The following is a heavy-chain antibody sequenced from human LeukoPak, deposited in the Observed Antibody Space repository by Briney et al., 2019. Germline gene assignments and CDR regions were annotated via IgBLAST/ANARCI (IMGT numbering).Heavy chain of an antibody. CDR1: GYTFTSYY. V-gene: IGHV1-46*01. D-gene: IGHD2-8*01. Sequence: ASVKVSCKASGYTFTSYYMHWVRQAPGQGLEWMGVINPSGGSSSYAQKFQGRVTMTRNTSISTAYMELSSLRSEDTAVYYCAKRGGYAYYYYYYYMDVWGKGTTVTISS. J-gene: IGHJ6*03. CDR2: INPSGGSS. CDR3: AKRGGYAYYYYYYYMDV.